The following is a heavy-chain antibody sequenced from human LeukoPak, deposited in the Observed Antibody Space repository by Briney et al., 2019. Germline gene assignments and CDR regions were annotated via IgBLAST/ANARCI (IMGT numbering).Heavy chain of an antibody. CDR1: GGSFSGYY. CDR2: INHSGST. CDR3: ARGRY. Sequence: SETLSLTCAVYGGSFSGYYWSWIRQPPGKGLEWIGEINHSGSTNYNPSLKSRVTISVDTSKNQFSLKLNSVTAADTAVYYCARGRYWGQGTLVTVSS. V-gene: IGHV4-34*01. J-gene: IGHJ4*02.